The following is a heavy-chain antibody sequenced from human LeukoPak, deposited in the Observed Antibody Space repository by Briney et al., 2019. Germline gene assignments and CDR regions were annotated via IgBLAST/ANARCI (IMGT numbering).Heavy chain of an antibody. J-gene: IGHJ6*03. CDR2: INHSGST. CDR1: GGSFSGYY. Sequence: PSETLSLTCAVYGGSFSGYYWSWIRQPPGKGLEWIGEINHSGSTNYNPSLKSRVTISVDTSKNQFSLKLSSVTAADTDVYYHARGIPFLRAVYYYYYMHVRRKGTTVTDSS. D-gene: IGHD2-21*01. CDR3: ARGIPFLRAVYYYYYMHV. V-gene: IGHV4-34*01.